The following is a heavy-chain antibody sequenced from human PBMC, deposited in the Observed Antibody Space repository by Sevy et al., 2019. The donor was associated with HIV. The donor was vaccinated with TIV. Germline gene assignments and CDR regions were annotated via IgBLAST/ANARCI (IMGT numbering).Heavy chain of an antibody. V-gene: IGHV1-24*01. CDR2: FDPEDGET. J-gene: IGHJ4*02. D-gene: IGHD3-22*01. CDR1: GYTLTELS. CDR3: ATTKDYYDSSGCPFDY. Sequence: ASVKVSCKVSGYTLTELSMHWVRQAPGKGLEWMGSFDPEDGETIYAPKFQGRVTMTEATSADTAYMELSSLRSEDTAVYFCATTKDYYDSSGCPFDYWGQGTLVTVSS.